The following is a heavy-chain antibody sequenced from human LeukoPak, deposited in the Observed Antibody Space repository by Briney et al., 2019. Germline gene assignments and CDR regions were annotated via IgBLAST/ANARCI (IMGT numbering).Heavy chain of an antibody. CDR2: IAPSDSYT. CDR1: GYSFPSYW. V-gene: IGHV5-10-1*01. J-gene: IGHJ5*01. D-gene: IGHD6-13*01. CDR3: ARRNTYTSSWYDS. Sequence: GESLRISCKVSGYSFPSYWITWVRQLPGKGLEWMGRIAPSDSYTNYSPSFEGHVAFSADKSISTVYLQWSSLKASDTAMYYCARRNTYTSSWYDSWGQGTLVTVSS.